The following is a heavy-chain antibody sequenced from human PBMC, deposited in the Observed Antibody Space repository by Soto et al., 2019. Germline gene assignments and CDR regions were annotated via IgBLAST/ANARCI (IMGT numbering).Heavy chain of an antibody. Sequence: DVQLLDSGGGLVQPGGSLSLSFAASGFTFISYAMNWVRQAPGEGLEWVSTFGGTVEIKYYAASVKGRFTISRDNSKNTLYLQMNSLRADDTAVYYCTRGRLQFDYWGQGTLVTVSS. CDR1: GFTFISYA. J-gene: IGHJ4*02. CDR2: FGGTVEIK. V-gene: IGHV3-23*01. CDR3: TRGRLQFDY. D-gene: IGHD1-1*01.